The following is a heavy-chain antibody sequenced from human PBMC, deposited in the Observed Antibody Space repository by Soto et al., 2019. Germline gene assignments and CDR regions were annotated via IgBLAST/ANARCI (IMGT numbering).Heavy chain of an antibody. Sequence: ASVKVSCKASGYTFTSYGISWVRQAPGQGLEWMGWISAYNGNTNYAQKLQGRVTMTTDTSTSTAYMELRSLRSDDTAVYYCVREIWSRSMALGRKYNWFDPWGQGTLVTVSS. CDR1: GYTFTSYG. J-gene: IGHJ5*02. CDR3: VREIWSRSMALGRKYNWFDP. CDR2: ISAYNGNT. V-gene: IGHV1-18*01. D-gene: IGHD3-3*01.